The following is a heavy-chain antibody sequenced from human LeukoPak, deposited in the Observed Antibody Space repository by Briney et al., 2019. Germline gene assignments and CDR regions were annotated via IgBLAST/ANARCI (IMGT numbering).Heavy chain of an antibody. CDR1: GFTFSSYE. Sequence: GGSLRLSCAASGFTFSSYEMNWVRQAPGKGLEWVSYISSSGSTVYYADSVKGRFTISRDNAKNSLYLQMNSLRAGDTAVYYCARAEVGATLGYWGQGTLVTVSS. J-gene: IGHJ4*02. D-gene: IGHD1-26*01. CDR2: ISSSGSTV. V-gene: IGHV3-48*03. CDR3: ARAEVGATLGY.